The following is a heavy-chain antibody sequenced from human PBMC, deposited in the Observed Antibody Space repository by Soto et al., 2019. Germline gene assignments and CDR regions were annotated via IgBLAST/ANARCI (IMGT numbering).Heavy chain of an antibody. J-gene: IGHJ6*03. D-gene: IGHD6-19*01. CDR1: GGSFSGYY. V-gene: IGHV4-34*01. CDR2: INHSGST. Sequence: SETLSLTCAVYGGSFSGYYWSWIRQPPGKGLEWIGEINHSGSTNYNPSLKSRVTISVDTSKNQFSLKLSSVTAADTAVYYCAREGSSGWYYYYYYMDVRGKGTTVTVSS. CDR3: AREGSSGWYYYYYYMDV.